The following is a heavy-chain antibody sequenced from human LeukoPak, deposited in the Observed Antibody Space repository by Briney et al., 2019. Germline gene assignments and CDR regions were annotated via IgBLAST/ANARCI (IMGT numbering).Heavy chain of an antibody. Sequence: GESLKISCKGSGYSFTSYWIDWVRQMPGKGLEWMGIIYPSDSDTRYSPSFQGQVTISADKSISTAYLQWSSLKASDTAMYYCARRMVRGVISSPFDYWGQGTLATVSS. D-gene: IGHD3-10*01. CDR1: GYSFTSYW. CDR3: ARRMVRGVISSPFDY. CDR2: IYPSDSDT. J-gene: IGHJ4*02. V-gene: IGHV5-51*01.